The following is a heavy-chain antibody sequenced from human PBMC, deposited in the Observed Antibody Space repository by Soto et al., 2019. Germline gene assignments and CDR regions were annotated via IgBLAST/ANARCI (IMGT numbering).Heavy chain of an antibody. J-gene: IGHJ4*02. V-gene: IGHV3-13*04. D-gene: IGHD3-10*01. CDR1: GFTLSNYD. CDR3: ARSRGADFDY. CDR2: IGPAGDT. Sequence: EVQLVESGGALVQPGGSLRLSCAASGFTLSNYDMHWVRQATGKGLEWVSAIGPAGDTYYPGSVKGRFTISSENAKNSLYLQMNSLRAGDTAVYYCARSRGADFDYWGQGTLVTVSS.